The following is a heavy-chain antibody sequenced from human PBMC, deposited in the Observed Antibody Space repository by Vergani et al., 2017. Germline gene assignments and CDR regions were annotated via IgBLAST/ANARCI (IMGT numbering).Heavy chain of an antibody. CDR2: IKSTFDRGTT. J-gene: IGHJ6*02. V-gene: IGHV3-15*07. CDR3: TTDPRYCGDGSCYLLTDHHYYGMDV. D-gene: IGHD2-21*01. Sequence: EVQLVESGGGIVKPGGSLRLSCVASGFSFRNAWMNWVRRTPGKGLEWVGRIKSTFDRGTTDYAAAVKGRFTISRDDSKNTLFLQMNGLKTEDIGVYYCTTDPRYCGDGSCYLLTDHHYYGMDVWGQGTTVTVSS. CDR1: GFSFRNAW.